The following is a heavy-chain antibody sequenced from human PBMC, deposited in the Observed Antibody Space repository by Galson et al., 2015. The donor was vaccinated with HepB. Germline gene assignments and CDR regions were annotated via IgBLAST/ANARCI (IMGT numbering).Heavy chain of an antibody. CDR3: TTGYCSSTSCSFDY. D-gene: IGHD2-2*01. CDR2: IKSKTDGGTT. Sequence: SLRLSCAASGFTFSNAWMSWVRQAPGKGLEWVGRIKSKTDGGTTDYAAPVKGRFTISRDDSKNTLYLQMNSLKTEDTAVYYCTTGYCSSTSCSFDYWGQGTLVTVSS. J-gene: IGHJ4*02. V-gene: IGHV3-15*01. CDR1: GFTFSNAW.